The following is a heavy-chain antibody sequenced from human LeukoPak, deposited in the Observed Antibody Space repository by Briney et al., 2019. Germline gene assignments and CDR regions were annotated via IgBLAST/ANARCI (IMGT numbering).Heavy chain of an antibody. J-gene: IGHJ5*02. Sequence: SETLSLTCTVSGGSISSGSCYWSWIRQPAGKGLEWIGRIYTSGSTNYNPSLKRRVTISVDTSKNQFSLKLSSVTAADTAVYYCARAIKSEIRPGLSTLTWFDPWGQGTLVTVSS. V-gene: IGHV4-61*02. CDR3: ARAIKSEIRPGLSTLTWFDP. CDR2: IYTSGST. D-gene: IGHD1-1*01. CDR1: GGSISSGSCY.